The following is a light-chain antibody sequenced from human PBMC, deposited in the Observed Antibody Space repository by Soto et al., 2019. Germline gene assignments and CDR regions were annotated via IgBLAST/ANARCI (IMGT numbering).Light chain of an antibody. J-gene: IGKJ5*01. Sequence: DILFSHDPATLYSSVGYLFPPTFRASQSISSWLAWYQQKPGKAHKLLIYDASSLESGVPSRFTGSGSGTEFTLTICSLQPDDFATYYCQQYNSSTITFGEGTRLDIK. V-gene: IGKV1-5*01. CDR2: DAS. CDR1: QSISSW. CDR3: QQYNSSTIT.